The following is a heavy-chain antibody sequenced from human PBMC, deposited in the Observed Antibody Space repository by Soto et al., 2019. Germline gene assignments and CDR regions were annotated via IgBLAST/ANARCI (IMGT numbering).Heavy chain of an antibody. D-gene: IGHD2-2*01. J-gene: IGHJ6*03. CDR3: ARDDPDIVVVPAAVDYYYYYMDV. V-gene: IGHV3-74*01. Sequence: GGSLRLSFAASGFTFSSYWMHWVRQAPGKGLVWVSRINSDGSSTSYADSVKGRFTISRDNAKNTLYLQMNSLRAEDTAVYYCARDDPDIVVVPAAVDYYYYYMDVWRKGTTVTVSS. CDR2: INSDGSST. CDR1: GFTFSSYW.